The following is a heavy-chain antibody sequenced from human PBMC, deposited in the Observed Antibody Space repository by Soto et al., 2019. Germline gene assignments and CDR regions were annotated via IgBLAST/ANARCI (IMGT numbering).Heavy chain of an antibody. J-gene: IGHJ3*02. CDR3: ARDYYDILTGYYSILDAFDI. CDR1: GYTFTSYG. D-gene: IGHD3-9*01. CDR2: ISAYNGNT. V-gene: IGHV1-18*01. Sequence: QVQLVQSGAEVKKPGASVKVSCKASGYTFTSYGISWVRQAPGQGLEWMGWISAYNGNTNYAQKLQGRVTMTTDTSTSTAYMELSSLRSDDTAVYYCARDYYDILTGYYSILDAFDIWGQGTMVTVSS.